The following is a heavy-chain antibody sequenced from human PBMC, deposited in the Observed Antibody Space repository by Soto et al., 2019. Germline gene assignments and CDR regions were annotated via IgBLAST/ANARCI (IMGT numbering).Heavy chain of an antibody. D-gene: IGHD3-10*01. V-gene: IGHV4-30-4*01. CDR1: GGSISSGDYY. J-gene: IGHJ6*02. CDR3: ARGTYGPGSYYREYYGMGV. CDR2: IYYSGST. Sequence: PSETLSLTCTVSGGSISSGDYYWSWIRQPPGKGLEWIGYIYYSGSTYYNPSLKSRVTISVDTSKNQFSLKLSSVTAADTAVYYCARGTYGPGSYYREYYGMGVWGQGTRVTVYS.